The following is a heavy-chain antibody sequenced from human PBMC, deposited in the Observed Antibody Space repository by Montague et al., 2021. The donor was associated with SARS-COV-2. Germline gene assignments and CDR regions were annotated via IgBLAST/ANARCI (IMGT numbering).Heavy chain of an antibody. CDR2: IWYDGSNK. J-gene: IGHJ6*02. Sequence: SLRLSCAASGFTFSSYGMHWVRQAPGKGLEWVAVIWYDGSNKYYADSVEGRFTISRDNSKNTPYLQMNSLRAEDTAVYYCARVASYYYGMDVWGQGTTVTVSS. V-gene: IGHV3-33*01. CDR1: GFTFSSYG. CDR3: ARVASYYYGMDV.